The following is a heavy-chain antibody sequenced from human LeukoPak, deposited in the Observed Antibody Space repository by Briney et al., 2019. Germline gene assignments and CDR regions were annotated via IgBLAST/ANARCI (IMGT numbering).Heavy chain of an antibody. Sequence: PSETLSLTCTVSGGSISSYYWSWIRQPPGKGLEWIGYIYYSGSTNYNPSLKSRVTISVDTSKNQFSLKLSSVTAADTAVYYCARVRASIGGAAHDAFDIWGQGTMVTVSS. CDR3: ARVRASIGGAAHDAFDI. CDR2: IYYSGST. D-gene: IGHD3-16*01. V-gene: IGHV4-59*01. CDR1: GGSISSYY. J-gene: IGHJ3*02.